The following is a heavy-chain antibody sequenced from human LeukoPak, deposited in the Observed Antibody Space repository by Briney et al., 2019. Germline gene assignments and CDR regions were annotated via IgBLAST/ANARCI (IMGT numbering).Heavy chain of an antibody. CDR3: ASVTYYYDSSGYRI. Sequence: SETLSLTCAVSGDSISSSSWWSWVRQPPGKGLEWIGEIYHSGSTNYNPSLKSRVTISVDKSKNQCSLKLSSVTAADTAVYYCASVTYYYDSSGYRIWGQGTLVTVSS. J-gene: IGHJ4*02. CDR2: IYHSGST. CDR1: GDSISSSSW. D-gene: IGHD3-22*01. V-gene: IGHV4-4*02.